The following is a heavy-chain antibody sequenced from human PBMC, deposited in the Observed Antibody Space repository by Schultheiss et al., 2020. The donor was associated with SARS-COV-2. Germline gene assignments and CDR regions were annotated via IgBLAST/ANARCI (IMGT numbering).Heavy chain of an antibody. D-gene: IGHD2-2*02. CDR1: GFTFSSYW. CDR3: ARDLVVVPAAIRPYFDY. J-gene: IGHJ4*02. V-gene: IGHV3-7*01. Sequence: GGSLRLSCAASGFTFSSYWMSWVRQAPGKGLEWVANIRQDGSEKYYVDSVKGRFTISRDNSKNTLYLQMNSLRAEDTAVYYCARDLVVVPAAIRPYFDYWGQGTLVTVSS. CDR2: IRQDGSEK.